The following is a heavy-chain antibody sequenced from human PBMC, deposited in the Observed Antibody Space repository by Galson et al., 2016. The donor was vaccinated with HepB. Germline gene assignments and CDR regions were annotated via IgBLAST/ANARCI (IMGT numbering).Heavy chain of an antibody. J-gene: IGHJ4*02. V-gene: IGHV3-48*02. D-gene: IGHD1-14*01. Sequence: SLRLSCAASGFTFSGYNMDWVRQAPGKGLEWVSYISSGSSAIYYADSVKGRFTISRDNAKNSLYLQMNSLRDEDTAIYFCARDGNHGYDMDHWGQGTLVTVSS. CDR3: ARDGNHGYDMDH. CDR2: ISSGSSAI. CDR1: GFTFSGYN.